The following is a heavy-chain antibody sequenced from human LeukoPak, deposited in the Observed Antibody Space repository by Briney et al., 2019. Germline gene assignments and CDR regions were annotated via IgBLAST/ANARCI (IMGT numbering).Heavy chain of an antibody. CDR3: ARFDYGVAFDI. Sequence: ASVKVSCKASGYTFTGYYMHWVRQAPGQGLEWMGWINPNSGGTNYAQKFQGWVTMTRDTSISTAYMELSRLRSDDTAVYYCARFDYGVAFDIWGQRTMVTVSS. J-gene: IGHJ3*02. CDR2: INPNSGGT. V-gene: IGHV1-2*04. D-gene: IGHD4-17*01. CDR1: GYTFTGYY.